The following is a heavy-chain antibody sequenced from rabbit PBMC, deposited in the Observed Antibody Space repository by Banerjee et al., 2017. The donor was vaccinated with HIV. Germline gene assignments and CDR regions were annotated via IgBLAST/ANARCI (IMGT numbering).Heavy chain of an antibody. CDR1: GFSFSAVYY. CDR2: ISAGSSGRT. V-gene: IGHV1S45*01. CDR3: AREDGSTNTYW. Sequence: QEQLEESGGGLVQPEGSLTLTCTASGFSFSAVYYMCWVRQAPGKGLEWIACISAGSSGRTYYASWAKGRFTISKTSSTTVTLQMTSLTAADTATYFCAREDGSTNTYWWGPGTLVTVS. J-gene: IGHJ4*01. D-gene: IGHD4-2*01.